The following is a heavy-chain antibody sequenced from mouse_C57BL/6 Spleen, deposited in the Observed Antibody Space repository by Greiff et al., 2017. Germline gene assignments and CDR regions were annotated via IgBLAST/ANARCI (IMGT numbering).Heavy chain of an antibody. D-gene: IGHD2-4*01. J-gene: IGHJ3*01. CDR3: AIYDYDGGFAY. V-gene: IGHV3-6*01. Sequence: EVQLVESGPGLVKPSQSLSLTCSVTGYSITSGYYWNWIRQFPGNKLEWMGYISYDGSNNYNPSLKNRISITRDTSKNQFFLKFNSVTTEDTATYYCAIYDYDGGFAYGGQGTLVTVSA. CDR2: ISYDGSN. CDR1: GYSITSGYY.